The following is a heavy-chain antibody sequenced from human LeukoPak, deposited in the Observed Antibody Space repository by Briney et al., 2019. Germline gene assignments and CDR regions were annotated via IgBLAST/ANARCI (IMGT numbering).Heavy chain of an antibody. D-gene: IGHD4-23*01. CDR2: IYYSGST. J-gene: IGHJ4*02. CDR3: ASTLNLRWPTWGDY. CDR1: GGSICISRYL. V-gene: IGHV4-39*01. Sequence: SETLSLTHTVSGGSICISRYLDPWIPKHPGKGVEWFGSIYYSGSTYYNPSLKSRVTISVDTSKNQFSLKLSSVTAADTAVYYCASTLNLRWPTWGDYWGQGTLVTVSS.